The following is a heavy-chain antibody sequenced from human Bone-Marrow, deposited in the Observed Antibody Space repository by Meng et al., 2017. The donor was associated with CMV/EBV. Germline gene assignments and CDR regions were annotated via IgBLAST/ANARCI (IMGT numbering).Heavy chain of an antibody. V-gene: IGHV1-8*01. CDR1: GYTFTSYD. CDR3: ARVVPGPNNRFDP. D-gene: IGHD7-27*01. J-gene: IGHJ5*02. Sequence: ASVKVSCKASGYTFTSYDVNWVRQAPGQGLEWMGWVNTNTGKTGYAQKFQDRLTISRDNSITTAYMELSSLRSEDTAVYYCARVVPGPNNRFDPLGQGSLVTVSS. CDR2: VNTNTGKT.